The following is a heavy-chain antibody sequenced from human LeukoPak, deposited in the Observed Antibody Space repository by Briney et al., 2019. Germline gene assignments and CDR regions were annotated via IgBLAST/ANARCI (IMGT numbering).Heavy chain of an antibody. Sequence: ASVKVSCKASGYTFTGYYMHWVRQAPGQGLEWMGRINPNSGGTNYAQKFQGRVTMTRDTSISTAYMELSRLRSDDTAVYYCARAEGGVTFYYYYYMDVWGKGTTVTVSS. CDR1: GYTFTGYY. CDR3: ARAEGGVTFYYYYYMDV. D-gene: IGHD1-14*01. V-gene: IGHV1-2*06. CDR2: INPNSGGT. J-gene: IGHJ6*03.